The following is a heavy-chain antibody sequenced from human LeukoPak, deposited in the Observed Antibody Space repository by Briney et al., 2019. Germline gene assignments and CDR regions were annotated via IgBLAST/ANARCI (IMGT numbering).Heavy chain of an antibody. CDR1: GYTFTGYY. Sequence: ASVKVSCKASGYTFTGYYMHWVRQAPGQGLEWMGWINPNSGGTNYAQKFQGRVTTTRDTSISTAYMELSRLRSDDTAVYYCARAPNCSGGSCYTPYYYYYMDVWGKGTTVTVSS. J-gene: IGHJ6*03. V-gene: IGHV1-2*02. D-gene: IGHD2-15*01. CDR2: INPNSGGT. CDR3: ARAPNCSGGSCYTPYYYYYMDV.